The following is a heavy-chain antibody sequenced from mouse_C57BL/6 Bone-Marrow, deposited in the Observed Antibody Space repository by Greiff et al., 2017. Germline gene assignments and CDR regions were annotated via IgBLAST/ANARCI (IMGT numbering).Heavy chain of an antibody. V-gene: IGHV5-6*02. CDR1: GFTFSSYG. Sequence: EVMLVESGGDLVKPGGSLKLSCAASGFTFSSYGMSWVRQTPDKRLEWVATISSGGSYTYYPDSVKGRFTISRDNAKNTLYLQMSSLKSEDTAMYYCARRPYYGSSMDYWGQGTSVTVSS. CDR2: ISSGGSYT. J-gene: IGHJ4*01. D-gene: IGHD1-1*01. CDR3: ARRPYYGSSMDY.